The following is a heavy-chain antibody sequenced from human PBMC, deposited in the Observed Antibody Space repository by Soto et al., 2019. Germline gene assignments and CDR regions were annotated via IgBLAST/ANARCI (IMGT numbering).Heavy chain of an antibody. Sequence: QVQLQQWGAGLLKPSETLSLTCAVYGGSFSGYYWSWIRQPPGKGLEWIGEINHSGSTNYNPSLKSRVTISVDTSKNQFSLKLSSVTAADTAVYYCARGGQWLRWRWFDPWGQGTLVTVSS. CDR2: INHSGST. J-gene: IGHJ5*02. V-gene: IGHV4-34*01. CDR1: GGSFSGYY. D-gene: IGHD5-12*01. CDR3: ARGGQWLRWRWFDP.